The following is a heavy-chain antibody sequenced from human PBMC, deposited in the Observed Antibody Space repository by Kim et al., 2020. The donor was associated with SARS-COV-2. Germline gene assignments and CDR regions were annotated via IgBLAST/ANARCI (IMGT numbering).Heavy chain of an antibody. CDR1: GDSISRYGYY. V-gene: IGHV4-39*01. D-gene: IGHD4-17*01. CDR3: ARYRPSDYGEDS. Sequence: SETLSLTCTVSGDSISRYGYYWGWIRQPPGKGLEWIGSIYYSGSTYYKPSLKSRVTISVDTSKTQFSLKLSSVTAADTAVYYCARYRPSDYGEDSWGQGTLVTVSA. J-gene: IGHJ4*02. CDR2: IYYSGST.